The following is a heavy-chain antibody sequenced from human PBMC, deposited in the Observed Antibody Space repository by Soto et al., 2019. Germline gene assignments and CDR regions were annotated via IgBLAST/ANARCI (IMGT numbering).Heavy chain of an antibody. J-gene: IGHJ4*02. Sequence: QLVQSGAGVKEPGSSVKVSCKASGGSFSSYGISWVRQAPGHGLEWMGGIIPMLGSPNYAQKFQGKVTTTADESPRKACIEPSRLTSECTAVEFWSQDSYFYSSGSPLRLIGYWCQGNLVTFPS. CDR1: GGSFSSYG. D-gene: IGHD3-22*01. CDR2: IIPMLGSP. CDR3: SQDSYFYSSGSPLRLIGY. V-gene: IGHV1-69*01.